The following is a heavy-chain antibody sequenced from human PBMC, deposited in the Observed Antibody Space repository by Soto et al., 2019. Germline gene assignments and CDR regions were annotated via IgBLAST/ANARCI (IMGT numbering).Heavy chain of an antibody. V-gene: IGHV1-18*04. D-gene: IGHD5-12*01. CDR2: VTPYKADT. Sequence: ASVKVSCKASGYTLTNYGVTWVRQAPGQGLEWLGRVTPYKADTNSAQNLQGRVTMATDTSTNTAYLELRSLRSDDTAVYFCATDGPSNSGNLYAFDIWGQGTMVTVSS. CDR1: GYTLTNYG. CDR3: ATDGPSNSGNLYAFDI. J-gene: IGHJ3*02.